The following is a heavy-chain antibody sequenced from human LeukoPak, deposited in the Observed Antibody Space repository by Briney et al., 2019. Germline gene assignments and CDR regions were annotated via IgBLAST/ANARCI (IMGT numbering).Heavy chain of an antibody. D-gene: IGHD5-12*01. J-gene: IGHJ4*02. CDR3: ARDVATEEVGPGDY. Sequence: PGGSLRLSCAASGFPFDDYGMTWVRQAPGKGLEWVSGINWNGGSTGYADSVKGRFTISRDNAKNSLYLQMNSLRAEDTAVYYCARDVATEEVGPGDYWGQGTLVTVSS. CDR1: GFPFDDYG. V-gene: IGHV3-20*04. CDR2: INWNGGST.